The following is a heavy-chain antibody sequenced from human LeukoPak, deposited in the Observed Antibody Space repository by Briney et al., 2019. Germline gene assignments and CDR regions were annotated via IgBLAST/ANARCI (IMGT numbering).Heavy chain of an antibody. V-gene: IGHV4-38-2*02. J-gene: IGHJ3*02. CDR1: GYSISTGYY. CDR3: ARRVVRGVIRNPGGPLGAFDI. Sequence: SETLSLTCTVSGYSISTGYYWDWIRQPPGKGLEWIGTFYHGGSTYYNPSLKSRVTFFEDSSKNQFSLQLSSVTAADTAVYYCARRVVRGVIRNPGGPLGAFDIWGQGTMVTVSS. D-gene: IGHD3-10*01. CDR2: FYHGGST.